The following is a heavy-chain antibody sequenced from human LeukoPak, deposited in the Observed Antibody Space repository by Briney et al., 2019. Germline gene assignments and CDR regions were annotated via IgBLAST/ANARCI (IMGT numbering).Heavy chain of an antibody. CDR1: GGTFSSYA. CDR3: ARGPIVVVPAARYYYYYYMDV. CDR2: IIPIFGTA. Sequence: SVKVSCKASGGTFSSYAISWVRQAPGQGLEWMGGIIPIFGTANYAQKFQGRVTITTDESTSTAYMELSSLRSEDTAVYYCARGPIVVVPAARYYYYYYMDVWGKGTTVTVSS. V-gene: IGHV1-69*05. D-gene: IGHD2-2*01. J-gene: IGHJ6*03.